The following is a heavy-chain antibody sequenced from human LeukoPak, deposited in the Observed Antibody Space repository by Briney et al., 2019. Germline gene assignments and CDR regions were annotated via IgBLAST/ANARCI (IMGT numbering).Heavy chain of an antibody. D-gene: IGHD3-22*01. CDR2: ISAYNGNT. J-gene: IGHJ5*02. Sequence: ASVKVSCKASGYTFTSYGISWVRQAPGQGLEWMGWISAYNGNTNYAQKFQGRVTMTRDTSISTAYMELSRLRSDDTAVYYCARNLGKYYYDSSGIVGWFDPWGQGTLVTVSS. CDR1: GYTFTSYG. CDR3: ARNLGKYYYDSSGIVGWFDP. V-gene: IGHV1-18*01.